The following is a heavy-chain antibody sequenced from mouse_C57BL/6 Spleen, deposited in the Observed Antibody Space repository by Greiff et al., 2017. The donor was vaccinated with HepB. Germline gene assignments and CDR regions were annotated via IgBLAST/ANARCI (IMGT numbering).Heavy chain of an antibody. CDR3: AREDGYDGAMDY. V-gene: IGHV1-81*01. D-gene: IGHD2-2*01. CDR2: IYPRSGNT. Sequence: QVQLQQSGAELARPGASVKLSCKASGYTFTSYGISWVKQRTGQGLEWIGEIYPRSGNTYYNEKFKGKATLTAEKSSSTAYMQLSSLTSEDSAVYFCAREDGYDGAMDYWGQGTSVTVSS. J-gene: IGHJ4*01. CDR1: GYTFTSYG.